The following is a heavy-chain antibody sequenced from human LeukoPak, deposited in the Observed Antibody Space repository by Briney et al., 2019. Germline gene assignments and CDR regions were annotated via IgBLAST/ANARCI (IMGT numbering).Heavy chain of an antibody. CDR3: ARDLVMNIVVVPAAIKADAFDI. CDR1: GGTFSSYA. D-gene: IGHD2-2*02. CDR2: IIPILGIA. Sequence: SVKVSCKASGGTFSSYAISWVRQAPGQGLEWMRRIIPILGIANYAQKFQGRVTITADKSTSTAYMELSSLRSEDTAVYYCARDLVMNIVVVPAAIKADAFDIWGQGTMVTVSS. J-gene: IGHJ3*02. V-gene: IGHV1-69*04.